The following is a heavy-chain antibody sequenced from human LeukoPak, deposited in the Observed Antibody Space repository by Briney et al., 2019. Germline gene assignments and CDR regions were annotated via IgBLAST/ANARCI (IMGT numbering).Heavy chain of an antibody. V-gene: IGHV3-30-3*01. J-gene: IGHJ3*02. CDR3: ARDIVVVGTDAFDI. CDR2: TSYDGSNK. Sequence: GGSLRLSCAASGFTFSSYAMHWVRQAPGKGLEWVAVTSYDGSNKYYADSVKGRFTTSRDNAKNSLYLQMNSLRAEDTAVYYCARDIVVVGTDAFDIWGQGTMVTVSS. D-gene: IGHD2-2*01. CDR1: GFTFSSYA.